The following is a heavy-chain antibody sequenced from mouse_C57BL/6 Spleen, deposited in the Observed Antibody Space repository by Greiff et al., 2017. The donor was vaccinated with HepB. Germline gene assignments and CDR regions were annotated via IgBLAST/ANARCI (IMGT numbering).Heavy chain of an antibody. CDR1: GFTFSSYA. V-gene: IGHV5-9-1*02. J-gene: IGHJ4*01. CDR3: TRDGGNYGNYDAMDY. Sequence: EVKLMESGEGLVKPGGSLKLSCAASGFTFSSYAMSWVRQTPEKRLEWVAYISSGGDYIYYADTVKGRFTISRDNARNTLYLQMSSLKSEDTAMYYCTRDGGNYGNYDAMDYWGQGTSVTVSS. CDR2: ISSGGDYI. D-gene: IGHD2-1*01.